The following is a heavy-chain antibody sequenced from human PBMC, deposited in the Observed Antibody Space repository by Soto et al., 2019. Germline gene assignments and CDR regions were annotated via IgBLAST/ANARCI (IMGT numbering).Heavy chain of an antibody. V-gene: IGHV4-59*08. J-gene: IGHJ6*02. Sequence: SETLSLTCTVSGGSISSYYWSWIRQPPGKGLEWIGSIYYSGSTYYNPSLKSRVTISVDTSKNQFSLKLSSVTAADTAVYYCARLPYYYGMDVWGQGTTVTVSS. CDR2: IYYSGST. CDR3: ARLPYYYGMDV. CDR1: GGSISSYY.